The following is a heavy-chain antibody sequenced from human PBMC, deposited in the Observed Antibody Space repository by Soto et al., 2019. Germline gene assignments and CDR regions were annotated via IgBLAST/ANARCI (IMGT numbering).Heavy chain of an antibody. CDR1: GYTFTSYV. CDR2: INAGNGNT. V-gene: IGHV1-3*01. Sequence: QAQFVQSGAEVKKPAASVKVSCKASGYTFTSYVIHWVRQAHGQRLEWMGWINAGNGNTKYSQNFMGTVTLTRDTSATTAYMEVGSLRSEGTSVYYCARGYFTMLVANEDYYSLDVWGTGTTVTFSS. D-gene: IGHD3-22*01. J-gene: IGHJ6*04. CDR3: ARGYFTMLVANEDYYSLDV.